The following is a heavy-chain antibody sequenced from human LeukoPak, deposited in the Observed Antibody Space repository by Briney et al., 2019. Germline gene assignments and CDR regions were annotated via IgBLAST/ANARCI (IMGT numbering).Heavy chain of an antibody. V-gene: IGHV1-2*02. Sequence: ASVKVSCKASGYTFTDYYMHWVRQAPGQGLEWMGWINPNSGGTNYAQKFQGRVTMTRDTSISTACMELSRLRSDDTAVYYCARVGRRYFDWLLAWNYYMDVWGKGTTVTVSS. CDR2: INPNSGGT. CDR3: ARVGRRYFDWLLAWNYYMDV. CDR1: GYTFTDYY. J-gene: IGHJ6*03. D-gene: IGHD3-9*01.